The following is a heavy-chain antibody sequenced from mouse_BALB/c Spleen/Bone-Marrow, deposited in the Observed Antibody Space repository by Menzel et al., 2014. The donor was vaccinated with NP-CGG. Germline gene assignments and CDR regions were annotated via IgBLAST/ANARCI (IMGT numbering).Heavy chain of an antibody. CDR1: GFNIKDTY. D-gene: IGHD3-3*01. V-gene: IGHV14-3*02. CDR3: AGDGAY. CDR2: IDPANGNT. Sequence: EVQLQQSGAELVKPGASVKLSCTASGFNIKDTYMHWVKQGPEQGLEWIGRIDPANGNTKYDPKFQGKATITADTSSNTDYLQLSSLTSEDTAVYYCAGDGAYWGQGTLVTVSA. J-gene: IGHJ3*01.